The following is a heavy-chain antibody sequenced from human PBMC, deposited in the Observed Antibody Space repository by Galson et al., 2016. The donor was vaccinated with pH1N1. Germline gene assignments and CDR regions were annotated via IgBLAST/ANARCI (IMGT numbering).Heavy chain of an antibody. D-gene: IGHD4-23*01. CDR2: IKSKMHDGTA. Sequence: SLRLSCATSGFTFSNGWMSWVRQAPGKGLEWVARIKSKMHDGTADYAAPVRGRFTISRDDSKNILFLQMNSLTIEDTAVYYCTSAGPVALSAIAFFHSYFDLWGRGTLVTVSS. CDR1: GFTFSNGW. V-gene: IGHV3-15*01. CDR3: TSAGPVALSAIAFFHSYFDL. J-gene: IGHJ2*01.